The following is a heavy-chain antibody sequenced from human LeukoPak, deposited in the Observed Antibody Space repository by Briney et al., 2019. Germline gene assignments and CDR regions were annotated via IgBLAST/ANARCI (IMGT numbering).Heavy chain of an antibody. Sequence: GGSLRLSCAASGFTFSSYAMSWVRQAPGKGLEGVAAISGSGGSTYYADSVKRRFTISRDNSKNTLYLQMNSLRAEDTAVYYCAKSSIAARAYYYGMDVWGQGTTVTVSS. V-gene: IGHV3-23*01. J-gene: IGHJ6*02. CDR3: AKSSIAARAYYYGMDV. CDR1: GFTFSSYA. D-gene: IGHD6-6*01. CDR2: ISGSGGST.